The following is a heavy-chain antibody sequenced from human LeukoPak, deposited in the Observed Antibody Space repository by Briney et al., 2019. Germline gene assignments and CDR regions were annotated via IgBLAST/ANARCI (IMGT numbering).Heavy chain of an antibody. D-gene: IGHD1-7*01. J-gene: IGHJ6*02. CDR2: IIPIFGTA. CDR3: ARKGSPNYALDYYYYGMDV. CDR1: GGTFSSYA. Sequence: SVKVSCKASGGTFSSYAISWVRQAPGQGLEWVGGIIPIFGTANYAQKFQGRVTITADESTSTAYMELSSLRSEDTAVYYCARKGSPNYALDYYYYGMDVWGQGTTVTVSS. V-gene: IGHV1-69*13.